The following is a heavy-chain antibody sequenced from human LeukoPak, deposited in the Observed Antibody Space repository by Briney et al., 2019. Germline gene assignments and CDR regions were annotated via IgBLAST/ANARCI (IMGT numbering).Heavy chain of an antibody. D-gene: IGHD3-22*01. CDR1: GFAFKTYG. Sequence: PGGSLRLSCAAAGFAFKTYGMSWVRQAPGKGLEWVSSIGASGTNTYYADSVKGRFTISRDNSKNTLYLQMNSLRAEDTAVYYCAKDLYYYDSSGWHWAFDYWGQGTLVTVSS. CDR2: IGASGTNT. V-gene: IGHV3-23*01. J-gene: IGHJ4*02. CDR3: AKDLYYYDSSGWHWAFDY.